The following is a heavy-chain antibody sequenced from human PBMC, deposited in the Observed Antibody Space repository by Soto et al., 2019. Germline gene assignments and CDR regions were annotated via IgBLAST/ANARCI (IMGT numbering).Heavy chain of an antibody. V-gene: IGHV1-69*13. CDR3: ARENDYYDSSGYIGLDYYYGMDV. Sequence: GASVKVSCKASGGTFSSYAISWVRQAPGQGLEWMGGIIPIFGTANYAQKFQGRVTITADESTSTAYMELSSLRSEDTAVYYCARENDYYDSSGYIGLDYYYGMDVWGQGTTVTVSS. CDR1: GGTFSSYA. D-gene: IGHD3-22*01. CDR2: IIPIFGTA. J-gene: IGHJ6*02.